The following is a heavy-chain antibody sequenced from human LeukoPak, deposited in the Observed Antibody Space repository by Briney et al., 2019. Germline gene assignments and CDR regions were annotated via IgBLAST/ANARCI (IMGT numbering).Heavy chain of an antibody. D-gene: IGHD4-17*01. J-gene: IGHJ4*02. CDR3: ASPSGYGDLAFDY. CDR1: GFTFSSSA. CDR2: ISSSSSTI. Sequence: PGGSLRLSCAASGFTFSSSAMNWVRQAPGKGLEWVSYISSSSSTIYYGDSVKGRFTISRDNAKKSLYLQMNNLGDEDTAVYSCASPSGYGDLAFDYWGQGTLVTVSS. V-gene: IGHV3-48*02.